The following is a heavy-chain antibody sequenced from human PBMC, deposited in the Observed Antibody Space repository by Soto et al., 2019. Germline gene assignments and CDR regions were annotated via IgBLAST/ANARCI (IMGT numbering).Heavy chain of an antibody. CDR1: GYTFSTHG. V-gene: IGHV1-18*01. J-gene: IGHJ5*02. Sequence: QVQLVQSGAEVKKPGASVRVSFQASGYTFSTHGITWVRQAPGQGLEWMGWISAYSGDTNYAQKFQGRVTMTTDTSTSTAYMELRSLRSDDTAVYYCAASSWYERWFDPWGQGTLVTVSS. CDR2: ISAYSGDT. CDR3: AASSWYERWFDP. D-gene: IGHD6-13*01.